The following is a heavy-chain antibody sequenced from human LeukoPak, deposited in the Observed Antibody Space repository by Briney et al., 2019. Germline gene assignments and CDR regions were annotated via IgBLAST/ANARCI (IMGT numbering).Heavy chain of an antibody. D-gene: IGHD2-15*01. CDR1: GFTFSSYA. J-gene: IGHJ4*02. CDR3: ARDQGSPGYCSGGSCPIGY. V-gene: IGHV3-64*01. Sequence: GGSLRLSCAASGFTFSSYAMHWVRQAPGKGLEYVSAISGNGGSTYYANSVKGRFTISRDNSKNTLYLQMGSLRAEDMAVYYCARDQGSPGYCSGGSCPIGYWGQGTLVTVSS. CDR2: ISGNGGST.